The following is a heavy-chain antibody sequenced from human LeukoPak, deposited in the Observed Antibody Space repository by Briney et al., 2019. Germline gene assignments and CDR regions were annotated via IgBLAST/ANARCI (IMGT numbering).Heavy chain of an antibody. D-gene: IGHD3-22*01. J-gene: IGHJ4*02. CDR3: ARGDYYDSSGYRFNDY. CDR2: TNPNSGNT. CDR1: GYTLISSD. V-gene: IGHV1-8*01. Sequence: GASVKVSCKAAGYTLISSDITWVRQATGQGLEWMGWTNPNSGNTGYAQKFQGRVSMTRDTFISTVYMELSSLRSEDTAMYYCARGDYYDSSGYRFNDYWGQGTLVTVSS.